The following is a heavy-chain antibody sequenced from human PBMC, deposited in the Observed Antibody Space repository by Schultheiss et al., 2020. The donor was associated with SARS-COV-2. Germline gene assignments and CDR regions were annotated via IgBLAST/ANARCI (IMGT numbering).Heavy chain of an antibody. CDR3: AREAYNSGFNWFEP. CDR2: IYYSGST. J-gene: IGHJ5*02. V-gene: IGHV4-39*07. D-gene: IGHD1-1*01. Sequence: SETLSLTCTVSGGSISSRSYYWGWIRQPPGKGLEWIGSIYYSGSTYYNPSLTSRVTISIDTSKNQFSVKLSSVTAADTAVYYCAREAYNSGFNWFEPWGQGTLVTVSS. CDR1: GGSISSRSYY.